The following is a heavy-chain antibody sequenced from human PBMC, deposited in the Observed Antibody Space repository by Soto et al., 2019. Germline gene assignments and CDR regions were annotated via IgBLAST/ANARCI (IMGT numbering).Heavy chain of an antibody. CDR1: GFTFDDYA. CDR3: AKGVAAWGYFDC. CDR2: ISWNSGSI. D-gene: IGHD2-15*01. V-gene: IGHV3-9*01. J-gene: IGHJ4*02. Sequence: EVQLVESGGGLVQPGRSLRLSCAASGFTFDDYAMHWVRQAPGKGLEWVSGISWNSGSIGYAESVKGRFTISRDNAKNSLYLQMYILRAEDTALYYCAKGVAAWGYFDCWGQGTLVTVSS.